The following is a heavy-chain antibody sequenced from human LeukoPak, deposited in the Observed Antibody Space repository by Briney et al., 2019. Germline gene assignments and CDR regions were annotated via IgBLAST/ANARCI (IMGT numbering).Heavy chain of an antibody. V-gene: IGHV3-30*18. CDR1: GFTFSSYG. D-gene: IGHD3-10*01. Sequence: QTGGSLRLSCAASGFTFSSYGMHWVRQAPGKGLEWVAVISFDGSNKYYADSVKGRFTISRDNSKNTLYLQMNSLRAEDTAVYYCAKDADGGGFDYWGQGTLVTVSS. CDR2: ISFDGSNK. CDR3: AKDADGGGFDY. J-gene: IGHJ4*02.